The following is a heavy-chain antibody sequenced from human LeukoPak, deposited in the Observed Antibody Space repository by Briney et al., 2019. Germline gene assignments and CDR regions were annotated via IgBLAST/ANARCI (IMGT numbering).Heavy chain of an antibody. CDR3: ATSPVVPAATYFDY. Sequence: SETLSLTCTVSGGSVSSGSYYWSWIRQPPGKGLEWIGYIYYSGSTNYNPSLKSRVTISVDTSKNQFSLKLSSVTAADTAVYYCATSPVVPAATYFDYWGQGTLVTVSS. J-gene: IGHJ4*02. CDR2: IYYSGST. CDR1: GGSVSSGSYY. V-gene: IGHV4-61*01. D-gene: IGHD2-2*01.